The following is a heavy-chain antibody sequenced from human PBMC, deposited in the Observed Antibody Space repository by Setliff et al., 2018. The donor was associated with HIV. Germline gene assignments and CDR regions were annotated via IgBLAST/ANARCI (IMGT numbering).Heavy chain of an antibody. D-gene: IGHD6-6*01. CDR2: MNPNSGNT. Sequence: ASVKVSCKASGYTFTRYDINWVRQATGQGLEWMGWMNPNSGNTGYAQKFQGRVTMTRNTSISTAYMELSSLRSEDTAVYYCAREAEQGERSSSWYFDYWGQGTLVTVSS. CDR1: GYTFTRYD. J-gene: IGHJ4*02. CDR3: AREAEQGERSSSWYFDY. V-gene: IGHV1-8*01.